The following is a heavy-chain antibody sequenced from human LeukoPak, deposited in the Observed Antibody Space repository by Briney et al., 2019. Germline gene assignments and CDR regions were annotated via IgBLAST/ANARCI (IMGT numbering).Heavy chain of an antibody. CDR2: VRYDGSNE. V-gene: IGHV3-30*02. CDR1: GFIFSNFG. J-gene: IGHJ4*02. D-gene: IGHD6-13*01. CDR3: AKCIDYISSWPPFDY. Sequence: PGGSLRLSCAASGFIFSNFGIHWVRQAPGKGLEWVAFVRYDGSNEYYTDSVKGRFTISRGNSKNTLYLQLNSLRAEDSAVYYCAKCIDYISSWPPFDYWGQGTLVTVSS.